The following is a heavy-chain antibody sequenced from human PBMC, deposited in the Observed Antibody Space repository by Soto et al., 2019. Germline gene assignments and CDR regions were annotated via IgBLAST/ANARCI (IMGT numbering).Heavy chain of an antibody. Sequence: TLSVPCTVSGDSISSGWYSWSWVRQPPGKGLEWIGFIYPSGNTYYNPSLKSRVTISVDNSKNQFSLNLSSVTAADTAVYFCARRGSGVIDTWGQGTLVTVSS. CDR1: GDSISSGWYS. CDR3: ARRGSGVIDT. CDR2: IYPSGNT. J-gene: IGHJ5*02. V-gene: IGHV4-30-2*01. D-gene: IGHD3-3*01.